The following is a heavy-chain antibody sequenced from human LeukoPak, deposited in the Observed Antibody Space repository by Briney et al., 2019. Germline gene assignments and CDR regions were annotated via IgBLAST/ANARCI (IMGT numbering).Heavy chain of an antibody. J-gene: IGHJ5*02. Sequence: SETLSLTCTVSGGSISSSSNYWGWIRQPPGKGLEWIGTIYSTGNTYYNPSLKSRLTISVDTSNNQFSLKLSSVTAADTAVYYCARGGESGYDTWGQGSLVTVSS. V-gene: IGHV4-39*01. CDR3: ARGGESGYDT. CDR1: GGSISSSSNY. CDR2: IYSTGNT. D-gene: IGHD5-12*01.